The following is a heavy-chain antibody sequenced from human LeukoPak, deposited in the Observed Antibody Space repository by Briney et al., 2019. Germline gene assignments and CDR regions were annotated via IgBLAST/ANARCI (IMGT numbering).Heavy chain of an antibody. J-gene: IGHJ3*01. CDR3: ARSKLPAALIDAFHF. V-gene: IGHV1-69*05. CDR2: IIPLFGTA. D-gene: IGHD2-2*01. CDR1: GDILRTYA. Sequence: SVKVSCKASGDILRTYALSWVRQVPGQGLEWMGGIIPLFGTANYAQRFQGRLTISTDDSTTTAYMELSSLTSGDTAVYYCARSKLPAALIDAFHFWGQGTLVTVSS.